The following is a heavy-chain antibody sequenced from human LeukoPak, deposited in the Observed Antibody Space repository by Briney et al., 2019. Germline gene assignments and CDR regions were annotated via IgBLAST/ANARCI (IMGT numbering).Heavy chain of an antibody. CDR3: AGDHCSSTSCYTTYNWFDP. V-gene: IGHV3-21*01. CDR2: ISSSSSYI. CDR1: GFTFSSYS. Sequence: GGSLRLSCAASGFTFSSYSMNWVRQAPGKGLEWVSSISSSSSYIYYADSVKGRFTISRDNAKNSLYLQMNSLRAEDTAVYYCAGDHCSSTSCYTTYNWFDPWGQGTLVTVSS. J-gene: IGHJ5*02. D-gene: IGHD2-2*02.